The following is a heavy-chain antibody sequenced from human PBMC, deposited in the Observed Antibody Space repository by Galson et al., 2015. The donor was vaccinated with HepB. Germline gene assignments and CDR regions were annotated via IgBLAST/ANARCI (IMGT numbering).Heavy chain of an antibody. D-gene: IGHD3-22*01. J-gene: IGHJ6*02. CDR2: IYYSGST. V-gene: IGHV4-59*01. Sequence: GLEWIGYIYYSGSTNYNPSLKSRVTISVDTSKNQFSLKLSSVTAADTAVYYCARVIYYYDSSGYYSRLYYGMDVWGQGTTVTVSS. CDR3: ARVIYYYDSSGYYSRLYYGMDV.